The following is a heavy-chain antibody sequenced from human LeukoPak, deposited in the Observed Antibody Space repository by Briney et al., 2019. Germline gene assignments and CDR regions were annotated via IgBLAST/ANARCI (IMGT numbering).Heavy chain of an antibody. CDR3: AKEVDCPSDCLFFHS. V-gene: IGHV3-43*01. CDR1: GFTFDRFT. D-gene: IGHD2-21*02. J-gene: IGHJ4*02. CDR2: INRRGHT. Sequence: GGSLRLSCAASGFTFDRFTIHWVRQTPGKGLEWVSLINRRGHTFYADSVKGRFTISRDNSRNSVFLQMNSLRPEDTALYHCAKEVDCPSDCLFFHSWGQGTLVTVSS.